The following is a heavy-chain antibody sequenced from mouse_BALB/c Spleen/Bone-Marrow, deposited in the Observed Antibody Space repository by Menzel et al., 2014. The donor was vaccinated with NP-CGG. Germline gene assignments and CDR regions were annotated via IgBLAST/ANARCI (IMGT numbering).Heavy chain of an antibody. CDR3: VREGSFGNYAMDY. J-gene: IGHJ4*01. D-gene: IGHD1-1*02. CDR2: IWSGGST. Sequence: VQLQQSGPGLVQPSQSLSITCTVSGFSLNSYGVHWVRQSPVKGLEWLGVIWSGGSTDYNAAFISRLSISKGNSRSQVFFKINSLQPNDTAIYYCVREGSFGNYAMDYWGQGTSVTVSS. V-gene: IGHV2-2*02. CDR1: GFSLNSYG.